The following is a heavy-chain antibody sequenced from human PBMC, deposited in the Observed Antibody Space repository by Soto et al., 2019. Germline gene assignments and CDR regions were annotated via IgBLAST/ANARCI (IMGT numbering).Heavy chain of an antibody. CDR1: GGSFSGYY. D-gene: IGHD2-2*01. CDR2: INHSGST. Sequence: QVQLQQWGAGLLKPSETLSLTCAVYGGSFSGYYWSWIRQPPGKGLEWIGEINHSGSTNYNPSLRSRVTISVDTSKNQFSLKLSSVTAADTAVYYCARGLAFSCSSTSCYYYYYGMDVWGQGTTVTVSS. V-gene: IGHV4-34*01. CDR3: ARGLAFSCSSTSCYYYYYGMDV. J-gene: IGHJ6*02.